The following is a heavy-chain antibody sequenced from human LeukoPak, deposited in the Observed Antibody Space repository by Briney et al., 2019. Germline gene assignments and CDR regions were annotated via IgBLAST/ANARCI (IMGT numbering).Heavy chain of an antibody. CDR2: IYYSGST. CDR1: GGSISNYY. J-gene: IGHJ5*02. CDR3: ARVNPSGSGSNYNNWFDP. Sequence: PSETLSLTCTVSGGSISNYYWSWIRQPPGKGLEWVGYIYYSGSTNYNPSLKSRVTISVDTSKNQFSLKLSSVTAADTAVYYCARVNPSGSGSNYNNWFDPWGQGTLVTVSS. D-gene: IGHD3-10*01. V-gene: IGHV4-59*01.